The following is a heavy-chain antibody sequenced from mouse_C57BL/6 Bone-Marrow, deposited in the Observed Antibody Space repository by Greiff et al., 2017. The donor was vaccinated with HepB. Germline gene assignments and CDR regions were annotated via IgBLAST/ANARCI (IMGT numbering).Heavy chain of an antibody. D-gene: IGHD4-1*01. CDR1: GYTFTSYW. J-gene: IGHJ2*01. V-gene: IGHV1-50*01. Sequence: QVQLQQPGAELVKPGASVKLSCKASGYTFTSYWMQWVKQRPGQGLEWIGEIDPSDSYTNYNQKFKGKATLTVDTSSSTAYMQLSSLTSEDSAVYYCARLNWDYFDYWGQGTTLTVSS. CDR2: IDPSDSYT. CDR3: ARLNWDYFDY.